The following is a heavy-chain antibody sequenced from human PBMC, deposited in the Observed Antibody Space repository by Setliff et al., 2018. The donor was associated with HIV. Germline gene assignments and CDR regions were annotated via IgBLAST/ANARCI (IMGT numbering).Heavy chain of an antibody. D-gene: IGHD4-17*01. CDR1: GYSSTSNS. J-gene: IGHJ6*03. CDR3: ARGADGDYRYYMDV. Sequence: ASVKVSCKASGYSSTSNSLNWVRQAAGQGLERMGWMKHKSGNIGYAQKFQGRVTMTRNTSISTAYMELSSLRSEDTAVYYCARGADGDYRYYMDVWGRVTTVTVSS. CDR2: MKHKSGNI. V-gene: IGHV1-8*01.